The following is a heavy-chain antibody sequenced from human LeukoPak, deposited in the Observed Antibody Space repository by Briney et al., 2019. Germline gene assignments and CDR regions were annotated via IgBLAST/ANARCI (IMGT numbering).Heavy chain of an antibody. Sequence: AGGSLRLSCAASGFTFTDYYMSWIRQAPGKGLEWVSYISSSGSTIYYADSVKGRFTISRDNAKNSLYLQMNSLRAEDTAVYYCARGRRWLHYCDYWGQGTLVTVSS. J-gene: IGHJ4*02. V-gene: IGHV3-11*01. CDR1: GFTFTDYY. CDR2: ISSSGSTI. D-gene: IGHD5-24*01. CDR3: ARGRRWLHYCDY.